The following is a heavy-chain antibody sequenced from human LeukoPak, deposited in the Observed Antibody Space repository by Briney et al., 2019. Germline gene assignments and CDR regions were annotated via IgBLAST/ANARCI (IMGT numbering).Heavy chain of an antibody. J-gene: IGHJ6*02. D-gene: IGHD6-13*01. Sequence: ASVKVSCKASGYTFTGYYMHWVRQAPGQGLVWMGWINPNSGGTNYAQKFQGWVTMTRDTSISTAYMELSRLRSDDTAVYYCARDLPEKQLVPGPGGYGMDVWGQGTTVTVSS. CDR3: ARDLPEKQLVPGPGGYGMDV. CDR1: GYTFTGYY. CDR2: INPNSGGT. V-gene: IGHV1-2*04.